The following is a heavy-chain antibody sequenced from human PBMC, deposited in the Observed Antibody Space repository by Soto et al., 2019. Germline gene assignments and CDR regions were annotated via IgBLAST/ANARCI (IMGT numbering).Heavy chain of an antibody. J-gene: IGHJ6*02. Sequence: SETLSLTCTVSGGSISSYYWSWIRQPPGKGLEWIGYIYYSGSTNYNPSLKSRVTISVDTSKNQFSLKLSSVTAADTAVYYCAREGLWFGASYYNGMDVWGQGTTVTVSS. CDR1: GGSISSYY. D-gene: IGHD3-10*01. CDR2: IYYSGST. CDR3: AREGLWFGASYYNGMDV. V-gene: IGHV4-59*01.